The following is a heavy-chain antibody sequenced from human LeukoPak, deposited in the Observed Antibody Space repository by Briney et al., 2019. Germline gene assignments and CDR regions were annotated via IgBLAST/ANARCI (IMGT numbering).Heavy chain of an antibody. CDR3: ARDRYYGSGSYYNFYYFDY. CDR1: GYTFTSYG. CDR2: ISAYNGNT. D-gene: IGHD3-10*01. V-gene: IGHV1-18*01. J-gene: IGHJ4*02. Sequence: ASVKVSCKASGYTFTSYGISWVGQAPGQGLEWMGWISAYNGNTNYAQKLQGRVTMTTDTSTSTAYMELRSLRSDDTAVYYCARDRYYGSGSYYNFYYFDYWGQGTLVTVSS.